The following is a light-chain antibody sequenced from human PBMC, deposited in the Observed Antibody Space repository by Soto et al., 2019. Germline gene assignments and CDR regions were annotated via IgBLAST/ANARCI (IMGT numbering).Light chain of an antibody. V-gene: IGKV3-20*01. J-gene: IGKJ5*01. CDR3: QQYGRSPT. CDR1: QSVSSN. Sequence: EIVMTESPATLSVSPGERATLSCRASQSVSSNLAWYQQKPGQAPRLLIYGVSSRATGIPDRFSGSGSATDFTLTISRLEPEDFALYYCQQYGRSPTFGQGTRLEI. CDR2: GVS.